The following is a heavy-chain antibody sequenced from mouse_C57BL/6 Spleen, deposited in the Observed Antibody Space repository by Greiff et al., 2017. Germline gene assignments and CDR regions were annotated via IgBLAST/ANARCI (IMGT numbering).Heavy chain of an antibody. J-gene: IGHJ4*01. CDR3: ASITTVVGGYYAMDY. CDR2: ISYDGSN. Sequence: EVHLVESGPGLVKPSQSLSLTCSVTGYSITSGYYWNWIRQFPGNKLEWMGYISYDGSNNYNPSLKNRISITRDTSKNQFFLKLNSVTTEDTATYYCASITTVVGGYYAMDYWGQGTSVTVSS. D-gene: IGHD1-1*01. CDR1: GYSITSGYY. V-gene: IGHV3-6*01.